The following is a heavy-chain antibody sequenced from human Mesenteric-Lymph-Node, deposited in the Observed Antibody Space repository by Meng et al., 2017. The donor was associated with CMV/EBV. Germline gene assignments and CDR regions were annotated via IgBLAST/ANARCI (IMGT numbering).Heavy chain of an antibody. J-gene: IGHJ4*02. CDR1: GFTFSNYA. Sequence: GESLKISCAASGFTFSNYAMTWVRQAPGKGLEWVSTISGRGDSTYYADSVKGRFTISRDNSKNTLYLQMNSLRAEDTAVYYCARDKSGSFDYWGQGTPVTVSS. V-gene: IGHV3-23*01. CDR2: ISGRGDST. D-gene: IGHD1-1*01. CDR3: ARDKSGSFDY.